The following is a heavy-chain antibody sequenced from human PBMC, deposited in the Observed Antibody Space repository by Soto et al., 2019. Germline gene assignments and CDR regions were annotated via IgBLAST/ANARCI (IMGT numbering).Heavy chain of an antibody. Sequence: SQTLSLTCAISGDSVSINSAAWNWIRQSPSRGLEWLGRTYYRSKWYNDYAVSVKSRITINPDTSKNQFSLQLNSVTPEDTAVYYCDRARGRDGYNNWFDPWGQGTLVTVSS. J-gene: IGHJ5*02. V-gene: IGHV6-1*01. D-gene: IGHD5-12*01. CDR3: DRARGRDGYNNWFDP. CDR2: TYYRSKWYN. CDR1: GDSVSINSAA.